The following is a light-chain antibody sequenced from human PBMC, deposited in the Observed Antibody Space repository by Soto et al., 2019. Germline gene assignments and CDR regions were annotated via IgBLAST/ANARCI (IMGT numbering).Light chain of an antibody. CDR3: QQYGSSPRT. Sequence: SQSPCTLSLSTGERATLSCRASQSVSSSYLAWYQQKPGQAPRLLIYGASNRATGIPDRFSGSGSGTDFTLTISRLEPEDFAVYYCQQYGSSPRTFGQGTKVAI. CDR2: GAS. V-gene: IGKV3-20*01. CDR1: QSVSSSY. J-gene: IGKJ1*01.